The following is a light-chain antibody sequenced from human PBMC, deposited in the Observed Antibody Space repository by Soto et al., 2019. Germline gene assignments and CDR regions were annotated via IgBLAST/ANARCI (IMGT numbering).Light chain of an antibody. CDR1: QSVNGR. CDR2: KAS. V-gene: IGKV1-5*03. J-gene: IGKJ1*01. CDR3: QQYESFWT. Sequence: DIQMTQSPSTLSASVGDRVTIVCRASQSVNGRLAWYQQKPGKAPKLPMYKASTLESGVPSRFSGRGSGTEFTLTIRSLQPDDFATYYCQQYESFWTFGQGTKV.